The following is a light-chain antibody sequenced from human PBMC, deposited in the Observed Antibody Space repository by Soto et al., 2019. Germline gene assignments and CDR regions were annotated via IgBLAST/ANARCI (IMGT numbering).Light chain of an antibody. CDR1: SSDINGYNY. CDR2: EVS. Sequence: SVLTRPASVSGSPGQSITISCTGTSSDINGYNYVSWYQQHPGKAPKVMIYEVSNRPSGVSNRFSGSKSGNTASLTISGLQAEGEADYYCSSYRSSSTAYVFGTGSKVTV. J-gene: IGLJ1*01. CDR3: SSYRSSSTAYV. V-gene: IGLV2-14*01.